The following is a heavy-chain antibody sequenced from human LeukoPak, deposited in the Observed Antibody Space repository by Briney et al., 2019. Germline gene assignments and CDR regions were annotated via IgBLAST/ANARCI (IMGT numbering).Heavy chain of an antibody. CDR2: TYYRTKWFY. V-gene: IGHV6-1*01. J-gene: IGHJ4*02. CDR3: ARDRGSGWSTLLDY. D-gene: IGHD6-19*01. Sequence: SQTLSLTCALSGDIVSSDTFTWNWIRQSPSRGLEWLGRTYYRTKWFYDYAESVQSRITIKPETSRNRFSLQLNSVTPDDTAVYFCARDRGSGWSTLLDYWGQGTLVTVSS. CDR1: GDIVSSDTFT.